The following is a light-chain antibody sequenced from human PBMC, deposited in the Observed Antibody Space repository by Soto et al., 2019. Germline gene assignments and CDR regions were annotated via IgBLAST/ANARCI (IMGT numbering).Light chain of an antibody. CDR3: VSFTTTSTYV. Sequence: SALAQPASLYGSPGQSITISCTGTSSDIGAYDYVSWFQQHPGKAPKLMISEVNNRPSGVSNRFSGSKSGNTAYLTISGIQVEDEAEYFCVSFTTTSTYVFGTATKVTVL. J-gene: IGLJ1*01. CDR1: SSDIGAYDY. CDR2: EVN. V-gene: IGLV2-14*01.